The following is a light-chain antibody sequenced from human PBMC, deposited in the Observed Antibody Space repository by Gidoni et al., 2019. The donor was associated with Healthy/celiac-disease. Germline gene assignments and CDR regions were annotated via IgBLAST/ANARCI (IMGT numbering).Light chain of an antibody. J-gene: IGLJ2*01. CDR2: GKN. CDR3: NSRDSSGNHVV. CDR1: SLRSYY. Sequence: SSELPQDTAVSVAFGQTVRITCQGDSLRSYYASWYQQKPGQAPVLVIYGKNNRPAGIPDRFSGSSSGNTASLTITGAQAEDEADYYCNSRDSSGNHVVFGGGTKLTVL. V-gene: IGLV3-19*01.